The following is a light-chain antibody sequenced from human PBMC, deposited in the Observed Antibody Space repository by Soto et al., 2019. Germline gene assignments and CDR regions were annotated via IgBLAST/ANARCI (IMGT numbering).Light chain of an antibody. CDR2: ECH. Sequence: CVLSHPASGSGARGQSITISCTTQRGFVGSVSLVAWYEQHPGKAPKCRICECHSLPSGFPYHFSVSTSVNSASLLISGLQADDQADSYCCLYIGATTYVFGTGTKVTVL. V-gene: IGLV2-23*01. CDR3: CLYIGATTYV. J-gene: IGLJ1*01. CDR1: RGFVGSVSL.